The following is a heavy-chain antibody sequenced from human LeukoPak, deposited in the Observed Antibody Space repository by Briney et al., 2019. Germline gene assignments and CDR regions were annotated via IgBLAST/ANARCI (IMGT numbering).Heavy chain of an antibody. CDR1: AYTFTGYY. CDR2: SNRKGGDT. CDR3: EKDLTY. J-gene: IGHJ4*02. Sequence: ASVKVSCKASAYTFTGYYLHWVRQAPGQGLEWMGWSNRKGGDTYYARKFQGRVTMTRDTSISTAYMELRRLASDDTAIYYCEKDLTYWGQGTLVTVSS. V-gene: IGHV1-2*02.